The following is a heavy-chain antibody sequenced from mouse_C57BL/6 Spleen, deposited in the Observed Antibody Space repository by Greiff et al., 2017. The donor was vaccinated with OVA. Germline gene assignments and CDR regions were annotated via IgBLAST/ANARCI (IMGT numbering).Heavy chain of an antibody. CDR3: ARRSREGAMDY. V-gene: IGHV1-82*01. CDR2: IYPGDGDT. CDR1: GYAFSSSW. Sequence: QVQLKQSGPELVKPGASVKISCKASGYAFSSSWMNWVKQRPGKGLEWIGRIYPGDGDTNYNGKFKGKATLTADKSSSTAYMQLSSLTSEDSAVYFCARRSREGAMDYWGQGTSGTVSS. J-gene: IGHJ4*01.